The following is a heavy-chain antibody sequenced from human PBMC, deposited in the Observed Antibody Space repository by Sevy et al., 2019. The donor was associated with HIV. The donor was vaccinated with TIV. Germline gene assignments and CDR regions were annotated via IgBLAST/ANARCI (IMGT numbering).Heavy chain of an antibody. J-gene: IGHJ4*02. CDR1: GFTFSTYW. CDR2: IKEDGSEK. Sequence: GGSLRLSCAASGFTFSTYWMSWVRQAPGKGLEWVANIKEDGSEKYYVDSVKGRFTISRDKAKNSLYLQMNSLSAEDTAVYYCAREGPYTSSWSFDYWGQGTLVTVSS. D-gene: IGHD6-13*01. CDR3: AREGPYTSSWSFDY. V-gene: IGHV3-7*01.